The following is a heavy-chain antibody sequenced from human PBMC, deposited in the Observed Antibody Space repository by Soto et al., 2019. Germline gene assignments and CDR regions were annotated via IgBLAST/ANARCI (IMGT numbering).Heavy chain of an antibody. CDR1: GFTFSSYA. V-gene: IGHV3-23*01. J-gene: IGHJ4*02. D-gene: IGHD3-22*01. CDR3: AKDRGYYDSSGYYYVLYYFDY. Sequence: GGSLRLSCAASGFTFSSYAMSWVRQAPGKGLEWVSAISGSGGSTYYADSVKGRLTISRDNSKNTLYLQMNSLRAEDTAVYYCAKDRGYYDSSGYYYVLYYFDYWGQGTLVTVSS. CDR2: ISGSGGST.